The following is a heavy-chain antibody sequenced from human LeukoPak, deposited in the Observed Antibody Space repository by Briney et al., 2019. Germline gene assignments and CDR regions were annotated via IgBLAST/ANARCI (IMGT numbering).Heavy chain of an antibody. D-gene: IGHD3-22*01. Sequence: SETLSLTCAVYGGSFSGYYWSWILQPPGKGLEWLGEINHSGSTNYNPSLKSRVTISVDTSKNQFSLKLSSVTAADTAVYYCAREKIAYYDNSGRGWFDPWGQGTLVTVSS. V-gene: IGHV4-34*01. CDR3: AREKIAYYDNSGRGWFDP. CDR2: INHSGST. CDR1: GGSFSGYY. J-gene: IGHJ5*02.